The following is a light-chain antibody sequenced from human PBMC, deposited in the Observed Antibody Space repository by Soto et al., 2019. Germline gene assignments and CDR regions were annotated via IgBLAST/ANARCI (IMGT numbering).Light chain of an antibody. J-gene: IGKJ2*01. Sequence: DIQMTQSPSSLSASVGDRVTITCRASQGISNYLAWYQQKPGKVPKLLIYAASTLQSGVPSRFSGSGSGTDFTLTISSLQPEEVATYYCQKYNSAPPDTFGQGTKLEIK. V-gene: IGKV1-27*01. CDR1: QGISNY. CDR3: QKYNSAPPDT. CDR2: AAS.